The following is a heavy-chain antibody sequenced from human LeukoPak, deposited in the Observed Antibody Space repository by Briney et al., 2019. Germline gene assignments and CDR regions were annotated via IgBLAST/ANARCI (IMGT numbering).Heavy chain of an antibody. J-gene: IGHJ3*02. CDR3: AKVKRNFDWLHAFDI. D-gene: IGHD3-9*01. V-gene: IGHV3-23*01. CDR1: GFTFSSYG. CDR2: ISGSGGST. Sequence: GGSLRLSCAASGFTFSSYGMSWVRQAPGKGLEWVSAISGSGGSTYYADSVKGRFIISRDYSKNTLYLQMNSLRAEDTAVYYCAKVKRNFDWLHAFDIWGQGTMVTVSS.